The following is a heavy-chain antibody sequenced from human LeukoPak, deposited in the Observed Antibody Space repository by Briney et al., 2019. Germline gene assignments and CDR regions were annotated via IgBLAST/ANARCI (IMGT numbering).Heavy chain of an antibody. Sequence: PSETLSLTCTVSGDSISNYYWTWIRQPPGKGLEWIGYMYYSGITNYNPSLNGRVAMSLDTSKNEFSLQLTSVTAADTAVYYCVGGKYRISIFCTAGACYPGAFDIWGQGTMATVSS. CDR3: VGGKYRISIFCTAGACYPGAFDI. CDR2: MYYSGIT. J-gene: IGHJ3*02. V-gene: IGHV4-59*01. D-gene: IGHD2-8*02. CDR1: GDSISNYY.